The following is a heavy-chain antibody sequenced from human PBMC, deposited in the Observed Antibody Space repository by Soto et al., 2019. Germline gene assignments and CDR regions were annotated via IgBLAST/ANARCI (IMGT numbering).Heavy chain of an antibody. V-gene: IGHV2-70*01. Sequence: SGPTLVNPTQTLTLTCTFSGFPLSTSGMCVSWIRQPPGKALEWLALIDWDDDKYYSTSLKTRLTISKDTSKNQVVLTMTNMDPVDTATYYCARSSPRRSPYYHGMDVWGQGTTVTVSS. CDR1: GFPLSTSGMC. J-gene: IGHJ6*02. CDR2: IDWDDDK. D-gene: IGHD3-10*01. CDR3: ARSSPRRSPYYHGMDV.